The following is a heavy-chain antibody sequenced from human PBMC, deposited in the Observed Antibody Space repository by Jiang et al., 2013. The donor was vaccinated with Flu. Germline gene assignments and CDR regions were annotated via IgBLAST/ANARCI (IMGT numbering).Heavy chain of an antibody. D-gene: IGHD2-15*01. CDR1: GGSISSYY. CDR2: IYYSGST. V-gene: IGHV4-59*01. J-gene: IGHJ5*02. Sequence: GSGLVKPSETLSLTCTVSGGSISSYYWSWIRQPPGKGLEWIGYIYYSGSTNYNPSLKSRVTISVDTSKNQFSLKLSSVTAADTAVYYCARGTYCSGSSCSDLNWLDPWGQGTLVTVSS. CDR3: ARGTYCSGSSCSDLNWLDP.